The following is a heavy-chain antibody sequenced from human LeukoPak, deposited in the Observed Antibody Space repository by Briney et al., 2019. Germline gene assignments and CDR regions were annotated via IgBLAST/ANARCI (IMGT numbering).Heavy chain of an antibody. CDR1: GLTFSSYG. CDR3: AKDWGLAVPTTYYDILTGYGQGSYYFDY. Sequence: PGGSLRLSCAASGLTFSSYGMHWVRQAPGKGLEWVAFIRYDGSNKYYADSVKGRFTISRDNSKNTLYLQMNSLRAEDTAVYYCAKDWGLAVPTTYYDILTGYGQGSYYFDYWGQGTLVTVSS. CDR2: IRYDGSNK. J-gene: IGHJ4*02. D-gene: IGHD3-9*01. V-gene: IGHV3-30*02.